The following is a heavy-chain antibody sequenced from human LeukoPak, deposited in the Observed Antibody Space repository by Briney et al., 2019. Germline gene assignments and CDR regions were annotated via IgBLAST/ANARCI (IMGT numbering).Heavy chain of an antibody. V-gene: IGHV3-66*01. CDR2: IYSGGST. CDR1: GFTVSSNY. D-gene: IGHD1-1*01. J-gene: IGHJ4*02. CDR3: TTALYDWNDVNY. Sequence: SGGSLRLSCAASGFTVSSNYMSWVRQAPGKGLEWVSVIYSGGSTYYADSVKGRFTISRDNSKNTLYLQMNSLRAEDTAVYYCTTALYDWNDVNYWGQGTLVTVSS.